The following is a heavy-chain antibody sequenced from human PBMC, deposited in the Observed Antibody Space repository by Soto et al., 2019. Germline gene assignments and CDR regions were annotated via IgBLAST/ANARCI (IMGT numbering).Heavy chain of an antibody. D-gene: IGHD3-22*01. CDR1: GFTFSTYW. CDR3: ATDRSYDTSRY. Sequence: GGSLRLSCAASGFTFSTYWMNWVRQTPGKWLMWVSRISPDGSNRGYADSVEGRFTVSRDNAKNTLYLQMHSLRAEDTAMYYCATDRSYDTSRYWGQGTLVTVSS. CDR2: ISPDGSNR. V-gene: IGHV3-74*01. J-gene: IGHJ4*02.